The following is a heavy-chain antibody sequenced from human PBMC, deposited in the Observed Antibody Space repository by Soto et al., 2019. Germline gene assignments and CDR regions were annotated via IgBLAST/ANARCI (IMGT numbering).Heavy chain of an antibody. Sequence: PSETLSLTCTVSGGSISSSSYYWGWIRQPPGKGLEWIGSIYYSGNTYYNPSLKNRLSIAVDTSKNQFSLNLSSVTAADTAVYYCARARSGSYFVLEFWGQGTQVTVSS. CDR3: ARARSGSYFVLEF. V-gene: IGHV4-39*07. CDR2: IYYSGNT. D-gene: IGHD3-10*01. J-gene: IGHJ4*02. CDR1: GGSISSSSYY.